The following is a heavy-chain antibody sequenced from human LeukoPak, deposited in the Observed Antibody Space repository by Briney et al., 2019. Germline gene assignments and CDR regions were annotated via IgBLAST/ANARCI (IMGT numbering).Heavy chain of an antibody. CDR1: GFTFSSYA. D-gene: IGHD2-2*01. J-gene: IGHJ4*02. V-gene: IGHV3-30*14. CDR2: ISYDGSNK. CDR3: ARGSLGSSWSSDCCPLDY. Sequence: GGSLRLSCAASGFTFSSYAMHWVRQAPGKGLEWVAVISYDGSNKYYADSVKGRFTISRDNSKNTLFLQMNTLRNDDTAVYYCARGSLGSSWSSDCCPLDYWGQGTLVTVSS.